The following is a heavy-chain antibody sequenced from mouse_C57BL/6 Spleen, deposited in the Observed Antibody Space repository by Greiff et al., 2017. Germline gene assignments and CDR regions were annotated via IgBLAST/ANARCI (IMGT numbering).Heavy chain of an antibody. CDR3: TTVGYYDYDGVY. D-gene: IGHD2-4*01. J-gene: IGHJ2*01. Sequence: EVQRVESGAELVRPGASVKLSCTASGFNIKDDYMHWVKQRPEQGLEWIGWIDPENGDTEYASKFQGKATITADTSSNTAYLQLSSLTSEDTAVYYCTTVGYYDYDGVYWGQGTTLTVSS. CDR2: IDPENGDT. CDR1: GFNIKDDY. V-gene: IGHV14-4*01.